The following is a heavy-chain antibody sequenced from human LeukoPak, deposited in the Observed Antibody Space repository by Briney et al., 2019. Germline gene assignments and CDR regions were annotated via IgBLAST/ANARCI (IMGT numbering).Heavy chain of an antibody. CDR2: IYPGDSDT. V-gene: IGHV5-51*01. Sequence: GESLKIPCKGSGYSFTSYWIGWVRQMPGKGLEWMGIIYPGDSDTRYSPSFQGQVTISADKSISTAYLQWSSLKASDTAMYYCARAYSSRSYYYYYMDVWGKGTTVTVSS. J-gene: IGHJ6*03. CDR1: GYSFTSYW. D-gene: IGHD6-13*01. CDR3: ARAYSSRSYYYYYMDV.